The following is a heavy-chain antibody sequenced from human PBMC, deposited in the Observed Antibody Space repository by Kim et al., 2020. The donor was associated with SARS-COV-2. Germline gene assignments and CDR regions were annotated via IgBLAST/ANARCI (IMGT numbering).Heavy chain of an antibody. D-gene: IGHD1-26*01. CDR1: GGTFSSYA. Sequence: SVKVSCKASGGTFSSYAISWVRQAPGQGLEWMGRIIPILGIANYAQKFQGRVTITADKSTSTAYMELSSLRSEDTAVYYCAREVVGATLLFDYWGQGTLVTVSS. V-gene: IGHV1-69*04. CDR2: IIPILGIA. CDR3: AREVVGATLLFDY. J-gene: IGHJ4*02.